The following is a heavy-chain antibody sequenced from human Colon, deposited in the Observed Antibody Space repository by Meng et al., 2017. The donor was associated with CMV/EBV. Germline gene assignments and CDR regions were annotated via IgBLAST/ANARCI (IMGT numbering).Heavy chain of an antibody. V-gene: IGHV3-30*04. CDR2: IASDGSYK. CDR1: GFSFSSCN. CDR3: ARGRFDYNDYTILDS. Sequence: GGSLRLSCAASGFSFSSCNMHWVRQTPGEGLEWVAVIASDGSYKHYADSVKGRFTISRDNFKNTLYLQMDSLRPEDTSVYYCARGRFDYNDYTILDSWGQGTLVTVSS. J-gene: IGHJ4*02. D-gene: IGHD4-11*01.